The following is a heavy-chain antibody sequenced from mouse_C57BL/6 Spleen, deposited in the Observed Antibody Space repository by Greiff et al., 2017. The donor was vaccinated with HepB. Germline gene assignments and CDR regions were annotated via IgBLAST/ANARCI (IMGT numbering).Heavy chain of an antibody. D-gene: IGHD1-1*01. CDR2: IYPGDGDT. Sequence: QVQLQQSGPELVKPGASVKISCKASGYAFSSSWMNWVKQRPGKGLEWIGRIYPGDGDTNYNGKFKGKATLTADKSSSTAYMQLSSLTSEDSAVYYCAREYYGSSGDYWGQGTTLTVSS. V-gene: IGHV1-82*01. CDR3: AREYYGSSGDY. J-gene: IGHJ2*01. CDR1: GYAFSSSW.